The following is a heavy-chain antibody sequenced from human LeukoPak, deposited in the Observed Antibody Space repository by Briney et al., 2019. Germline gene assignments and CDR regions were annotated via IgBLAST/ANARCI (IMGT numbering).Heavy chain of an antibody. J-gene: IGHJ4*02. CDR2: ISGSGGST. D-gene: IGHD3-22*01. CDR1: RFTFSSYA. Sequence: LTGGSLRLSCAASRFTFSSYAMSWVREAPGKGLEWVSAISGSGGSTYYADSVKGRFTISRDNSKNTLYLQMNSLRAEDTAVYYCAKVRAMIVVVIKYFDYWGQGTLVTVSS. CDR3: AKVRAMIVVVIKYFDY. V-gene: IGHV3-23*01.